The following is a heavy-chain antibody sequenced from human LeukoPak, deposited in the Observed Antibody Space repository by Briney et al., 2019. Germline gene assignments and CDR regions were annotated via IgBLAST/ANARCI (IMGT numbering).Heavy chain of an antibody. CDR3: ARSSEYSSGEGPNYYYYYMDV. CDR2: INTNTGNP. V-gene: IGHV7-4-1*02. J-gene: IGHJ6*03. D-gene: IGHD6-19*01. Sequence: GASVKVSCKTSGYTFSSYTIIWVRQAPGQGLEWMGWINTNTGNPTYAQGFTGRFVFSLDTSVSTAYLQISSLKAEDTAVYYCARSSEYSSGEGPNYYYYYMDVWSKGTTVTVSS. CDR1: GYTFSSYT.